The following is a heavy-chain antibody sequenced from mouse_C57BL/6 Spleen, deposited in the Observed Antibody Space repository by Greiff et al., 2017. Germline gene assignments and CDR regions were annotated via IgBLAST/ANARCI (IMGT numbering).Heavy chain of an antibody. D-gene: IGHD1-1*01. CDR2: INPSSGYT. Sequence: QVQLKQSGAELARPGASVKMSCKASGYTFTSYTMHWVKQRPGQGLEWIGYINPSSGYTKYNQKFKDKATLTADKSSSTAYMQLSSLTSEDSAVYYCARYYGSFYAMDYWGQGTSVTVSS. CDR1: GYTFTSYT. CDR3: ARYYGSFYAMDY. V-gene: IGHV1-4*01. J-gene: IGHJ4*01.